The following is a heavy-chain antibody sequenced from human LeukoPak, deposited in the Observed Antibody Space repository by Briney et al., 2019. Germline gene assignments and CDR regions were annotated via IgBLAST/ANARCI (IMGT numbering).Heavy chain of an antibody. J-gene: IGHJ4*02. Sequence: PGRSLRLSCAASGFTFSSYGMHWVRQAPGKGLEWVALISFDGSNQYYADSVKGRFTFSRDNSKNTLYLQMNSLRAEDTAVYYCAKPPEVGATVGYFDYWGQGTLVTVSS. V-gene: IGHV3-30*18. CDR2: ISFDGSNQ. CDR1: GFTFSSYG. D-gene: IGHD1-26*01. CDR3: AKPPEVGATVGYFDY.